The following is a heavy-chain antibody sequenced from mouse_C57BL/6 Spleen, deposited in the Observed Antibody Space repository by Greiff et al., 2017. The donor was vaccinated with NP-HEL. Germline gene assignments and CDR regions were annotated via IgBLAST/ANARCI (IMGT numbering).Heavy chain of an antibody. CDR3: AIWYDYEGSWFAY. J-gene: IGHJ3*01. D-gene: IGHD2-4*01. Sequence: VQLQQPGAELVKPGASVKVSCKASGYTFTSYWLHWVKQRPGQGLEWIGRIHPSDGDTNYNQKFKGKATLTVDKSSSTAYMQLSSLTSEDSAVYYCAIWYDYEGSWFAYWGQGTLVTVSA. CDR1: GYTFTSYW. CDR2: IHPSDGDT. V-gene: IGHV1-74*01.